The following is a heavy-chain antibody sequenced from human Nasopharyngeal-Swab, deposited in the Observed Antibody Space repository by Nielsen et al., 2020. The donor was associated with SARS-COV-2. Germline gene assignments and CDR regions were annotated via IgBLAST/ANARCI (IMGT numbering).Heavy chain of an antibody. D-gene: IGHD6-6*01. CDR1: GSSFTSYW. V-gene: IGHV5-51*01. CDR2: IYPGDSDT. J-gene: IGHJ6*02. Sequence: GESLKISCKGSGSSFTSYWIGWVRQMPGKGLEWMGIIYPGDSDTRYSPSFQGQVTISADKSISTAYLQWSSLKASDTAMYYCARLKQWYSSSFSYGMDVWGQGTTVTVSS. CDR3: ARLKQWYSSSFSYGMDV.